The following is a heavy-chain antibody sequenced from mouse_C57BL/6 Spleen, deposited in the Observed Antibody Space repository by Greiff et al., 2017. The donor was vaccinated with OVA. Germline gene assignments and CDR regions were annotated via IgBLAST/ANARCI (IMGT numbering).Heavy chain of an antibody. V-gene: IGHV5-9-1*02. D-gene: IGHD2-3*01. Sequence: EVKLMESGEGLVKPGGSLKLSCAASGFTFSSYAMSWVRQTPEKRLEWVAYISSGGDYIYYADTVKGRFTISRDNARNTLYLQMSSLKSEDTAMYYCTRVTIYDGYYYYAMDYWGQGTSVTVSS. J-gene: IGHJ4*01. CDR1: GFTFSSYA. CDR2: ISSGGDYI. CDR3: TRVTIYDGYYYYAMDY.